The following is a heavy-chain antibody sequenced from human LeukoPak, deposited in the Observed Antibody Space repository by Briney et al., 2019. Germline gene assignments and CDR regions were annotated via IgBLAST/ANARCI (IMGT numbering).Heavy chain of an antibody. Sequence: GGSLRLSCAASGFTFSSYSMNWVRQAPGKGLEWVSSISSSSSYIYYADSVKGRFTISRDNAKNSLYLQMNSLRAEDTAVYYCARGAPNNYDYWSGYLGFDYWGQGTLVTVSS. V-gene: IGHV3-21*01. CDR2: ISSSSSYI. CDR3: ARGAPNNYDYWSGYLGFDY. D-gene: IGHD3-3*01. CDR1: GFTFSSYS. J-gene: IGHJ4*02.